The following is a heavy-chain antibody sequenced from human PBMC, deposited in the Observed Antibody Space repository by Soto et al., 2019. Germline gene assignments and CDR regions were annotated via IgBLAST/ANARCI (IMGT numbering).Heavy chain of an antibody. D-gene: IGHD3-22*01. CDR2: ISYDGSNK. Sequence: PGGSLRLSCAASGFTFSSYGMHWVRQAPGKGLEWVAVISYDGSNKYYADSVKGRFTISRDNSKNTLYLQMNSLRAEDTAVYYCAKDEQTRQDYYDSSGYPDYWGQGTLVTVSS. CDR1: GFTFSSYG. CDR3: AKDEQTRQDYYDSSGYPDY. J-gene: IGHJ4*02. V-gene: IGHV3-30*18.